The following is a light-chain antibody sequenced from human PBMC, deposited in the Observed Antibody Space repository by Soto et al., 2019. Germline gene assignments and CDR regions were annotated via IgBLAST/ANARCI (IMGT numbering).Light chain of an antibody. CDR3: NSYTSSSTRV. CDR1: SSDVGGYNY. J-gene: IGLJ1*01. CDR2: EVS. Sequence: QSVLTQPASVSGSPGQSITISCTGTSSDVGGYNYVSWYQQHPGKAPKLIIYEVSNRPSGVSHRFSGSKSGSTASLTISGLQAEDEADYYCNSYTSSSTRVFGTGTKVTVL. V-gene: IGLV2-14*01.